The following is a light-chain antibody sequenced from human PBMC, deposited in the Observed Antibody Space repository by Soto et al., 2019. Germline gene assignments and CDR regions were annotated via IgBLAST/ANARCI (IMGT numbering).Light chain of an antibody. CDR1: QSISSW. Sequence: MQMTHSPSTLSESVTDIVTITCRASQSISSWLAWYQQKPGKAPKLLIYAASTLQSGVPSRFSGSGSGTDFTLTISCLQSEDFATYYCQQYYSYPQTFGQGTQLEIK. CDR2: AAS. CDR3: QQYYSYPQT. J-gene: IGKJ5*01. V-gene: IGKV1-5*01.